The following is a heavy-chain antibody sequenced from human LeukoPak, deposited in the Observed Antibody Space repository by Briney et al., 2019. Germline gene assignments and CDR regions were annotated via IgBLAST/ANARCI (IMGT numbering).Heavy chain of an antibody. J-gene: IGHJ3*02. CDR2: INPNSGAT. CDR3: ARDGGGGRYSVAAFDI. V-gene: IGHV1-2*02. D-gene: IGHD1-26*01. Sequence: ASVKVSCKASGYTFTCYYMHWVRQAPGRGLEWMGWINPNSGATKFAQYFQGRAAMTTDTSISTTYMDLSRLRSDDTAVYYCARDGGGGRYSVAAFDIWGQGTVVTVSS. CDR1: GYTFTCYY.